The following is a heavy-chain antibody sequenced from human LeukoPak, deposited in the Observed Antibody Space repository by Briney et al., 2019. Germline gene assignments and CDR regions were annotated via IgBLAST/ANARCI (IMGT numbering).Heavy chain of an antibody. CDR3: ARDVYSSSWYYYYYGMDV. Sequence: GGSLRLSCAASGFTVSSNYMSWVRQAPGKGLEWVSVIYSGGSTYYADSVKGRFTTSRDNSKNTLYLQMHSLRAEDTAVYYCARDVYSSSWYYYYYGMDVWGQGTTVTVSS. J-gene: IGHJ6*02. V-gene: IGHV3-66*01. CDR1: GFTVSSNY. D-gene: IGHD6-13*01. CDR2: IYSGGST.